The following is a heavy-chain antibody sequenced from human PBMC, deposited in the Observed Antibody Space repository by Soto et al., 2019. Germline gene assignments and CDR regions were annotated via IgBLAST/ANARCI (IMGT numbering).Heavy chain of an antibody. CDR3: ARRALDAFDI. CDR1: GDSISAYY. Sequence: SETLSLTCTVSGDSISAYYWSWIRQPPGKGLEWIGYIYYSGSTNYNPSLKSRVTISVDTSKNQFSLKLSSVIAADTAVYYCARRALDAFDIWGQGTMVTVSS. CDR2: IYYSGST. J-gene: IGHJ3*02. V-gene: IGHV4-59*08.